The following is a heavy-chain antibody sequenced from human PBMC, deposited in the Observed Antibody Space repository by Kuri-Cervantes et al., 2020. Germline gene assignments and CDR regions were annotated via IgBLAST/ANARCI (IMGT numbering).Heavy chain of an antibody. V-gene: IGHV3-9*01. Sequence: LSLTCAASGFTFDDYAMHWVRQAPGKGLEWVSGISWNSGSIGYADSVKGRFTISRDNAKNSLYLQMNSLRAEDTALYYCAKDSTVLRYFDYWGQGTLVTVSS. CDR3: AKDSTVLRYFDY. J-gene: IGHJ4*02. D-gene: IGHD5/OR15-5a*01. CDR1: GFTFDDYA. CDR2: ISWNSGSI.